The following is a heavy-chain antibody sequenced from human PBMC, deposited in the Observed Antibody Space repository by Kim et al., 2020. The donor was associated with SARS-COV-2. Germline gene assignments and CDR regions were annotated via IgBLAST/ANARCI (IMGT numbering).Heavy chain of an antibody. J-gene: IGHJ6*02. D-gene: IGHD3-10*01. CDR1: GFTFSSYA. CDR2: ISYDGSNK. CDR3: ARDHLGPAGSGEGSYYYYGMDV. V-gene: IGHV3-30*04. Sequence: GGSLRLSCAASGFTFSSYAMHWVRQAPGKGLEWVAVISYDGSNKYYADSVKGRFTISRDNSKNTLYLQMNSLRAEDTAVYYCARDHLGPAGSGEGSYYYYGMDVWGQGTTVTVSS.